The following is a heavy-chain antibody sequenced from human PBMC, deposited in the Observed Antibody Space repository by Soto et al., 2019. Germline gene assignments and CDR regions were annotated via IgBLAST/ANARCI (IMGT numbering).Heavy chain of an antibody. D-gene: IGHD2-2*02. CDR2: IYPGDSDT. CDR1: GYSFTSYW. Sequence: GESLKISCKGSGYSFTSYWIGWVRQMPGKGLEWMGIIYPGDSDTRYSPSFQGQVTISADKSISTAYLQWSSLKASDTAMYYCARSVVVPAVIPHAFDIWGQGTMVT. J-gene: IGHJ3*02. V-gene: IGHV5-51*01. CDR3: ARSVVVPAVIPHAFDI.